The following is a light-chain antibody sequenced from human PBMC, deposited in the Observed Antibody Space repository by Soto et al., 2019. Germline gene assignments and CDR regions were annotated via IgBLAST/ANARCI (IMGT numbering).Light chain of an antibody. CDR2: RAS. Sequence: DIQMTQSPSTLSASVGDRVTITCRASQIINTWLAWYQQKPGKAPQLLIYRASNLVSGVPSRFSGSGAGTDFTLTISSLQHDNFSIFYCQQYETYSGTFGPGTQVDL. V-gene: IGKV1-5*03. CDR1: QIINTW. J-gene: IGKJ3*01. CDR3: QQYETYSGT.